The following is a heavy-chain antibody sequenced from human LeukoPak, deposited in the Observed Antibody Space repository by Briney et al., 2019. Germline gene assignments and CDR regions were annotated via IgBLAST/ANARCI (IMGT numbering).Heavy chain of an antibody. J-gene: IGHJ4*02. Sequence: GGSLRLSCEASGFIFSDYYMSWMRQAPGKGLEWLSYIDGSSSRTNYADSVKGRFTISRDNAKNSLYLHMNSLRAEDTAVYYCAREMYSNPDYWGQGTLVTVSS. CDR2: IDGSSSRT. CDR3: AREMYSNPDY. V-gene: IGHV3-11*05. D-gene: IGHD1-26*01. CDR1: GFIFSDYY.